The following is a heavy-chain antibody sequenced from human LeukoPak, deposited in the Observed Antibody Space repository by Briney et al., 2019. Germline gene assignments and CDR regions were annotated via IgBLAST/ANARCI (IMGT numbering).Heavy chain of an antibody. V-gene: IGHV4-59*01. D-gene: IGHD6-13*01. CDR2: IYYSGST. CDR3: ARSSWYDGMGY. Sequence: SETLSLTCTVSGGSNSSYYWSWIRQRPGKGLEWIGYIYYSGSTNYNPSLKSRVTISVDTSKNQFSLKLSSVTAADTAVYYCARSSWYDGMGYWGQGTLVTVSS. CDR1: GGSNSSYY. J-gene: IGHJ4*02.